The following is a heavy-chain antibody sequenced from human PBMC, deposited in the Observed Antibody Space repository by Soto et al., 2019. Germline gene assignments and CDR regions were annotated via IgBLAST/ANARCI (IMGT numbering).Heavy chain of an antibody. CDR3: ASQYCSGGSCSNYFEY. D-gene: IGHD2-15*01. CDR1: GYTFTSYY. CDR2: INPSGGST. J-gene: IGHJ4*02. Sequence: GASVKVSCKASGYTFTSYYMHWFRQYNGQGLECIGIINPSGGSTSYAQKFQGRVTMTRDTSTSTVYMELSSLRSEDTAVYYCASQYCSGGSCSNYFEYWGQGTLVTVSS. V-gene: IGHV1-46*03.